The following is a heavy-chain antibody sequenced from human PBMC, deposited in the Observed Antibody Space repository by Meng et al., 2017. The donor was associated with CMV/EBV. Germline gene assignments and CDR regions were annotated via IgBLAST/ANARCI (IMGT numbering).Heavy chain of an antibody. Sequence: SCAASGFTFSSYSMNWVRQAPGKGLEWVSSISSSSSYIYYADSVKGRFTISRDNAKNSLYLQMNSLRAEDTAVYYCASFGVAAAPLGMDVWGQGTTVTVSS. CDR3: ASFGVAAAPLGMDV. D-gene: IGHD6-13*01. CDR1: GFTFSSYS. CDR2: ISSSSSYI. J-gene: IGHJ6*02. V-gene: IGHV3-21*01.